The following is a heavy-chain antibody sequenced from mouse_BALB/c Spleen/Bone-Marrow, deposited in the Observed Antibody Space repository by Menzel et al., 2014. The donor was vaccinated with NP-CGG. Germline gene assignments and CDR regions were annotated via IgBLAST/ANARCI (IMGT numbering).Heavy chain of an antibody. CDR3: ARRGYYYGSSYVDY. D-gene: IGHD1-1*01. Sequence: QVHVKQSGAELVRPGSSVKISCKASGYAFSSYWMNWVKQRPGQGLEWIGQIYPGDGDTNYNGKFKGKATLTADKSSSTAYMQLSSLTSEDSAVYFCARRGYYYGSSYVDYWGQGITLTVSS. J-gene: IGHJ2*01. V-gene: IGHV1-80*01. CDR2: IYPGDGDT. CDR1: GYAFSSYW.